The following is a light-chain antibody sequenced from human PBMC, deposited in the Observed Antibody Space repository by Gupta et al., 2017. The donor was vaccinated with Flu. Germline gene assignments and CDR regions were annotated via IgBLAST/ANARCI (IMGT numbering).Light chain of an antibody. V-gene: IGLV1-44*01. J-gene: IGLJ3*02. Sequence: ISCSGSSSNIGSNTVNWYQQLPGTAPKLLIYSNNQRPSGVPDRFSGSKSGTSASLAISGLQSEDEADYYCAAWDDSLNGHWVFGGGTKLTVL. CDR1: SSNIGSNT. CDR3: AAWDDSLNGHWV. CDR2: SNN.